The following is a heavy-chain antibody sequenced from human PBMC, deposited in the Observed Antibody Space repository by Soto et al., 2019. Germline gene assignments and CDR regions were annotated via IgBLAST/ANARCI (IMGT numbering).Heavy chain of an antibody. Sequence: QVQLQESGPGLVKPSQTLSLTCTVSGGSISRGGYYWSWIRQHPGKGLEWIGYIYYSGSTYYNPSLKSRVTISVDTSKNQFSLKLSSVTAADTAVYYCARGASGARNTKKGWFDPWGQGTLVTVSS. V-gene: IGHV4-31*03. CDR1: GGSISRGGYY. CDR3: ARGASGARNTKKGWFDP. J-gene: IGHJ5*02. CDR2: IYYSGST. D-gene: IGHD3-10*01.